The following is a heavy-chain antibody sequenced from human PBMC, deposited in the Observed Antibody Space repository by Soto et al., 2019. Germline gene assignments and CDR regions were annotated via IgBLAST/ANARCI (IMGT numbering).Heavy chain of an antibody. V-gene: IGHV3-21*01. CDR2: ISSSSSYI. Sequence: PGGSLRLSCAASGFTFSSYSMNWVRQAPGKGLEWVSSISSSSSYIYYADSVKGRFTISRDNAKNSLYLQMNSLRAEDTAVYYCARAYYGDYVRKVWYYFDYWGQGTLVTVSS. CDR1: GFTFSSYS. J-gene: IGHJ4*02. D-gene: IGHD4-17*01. CDR3: ARAYYGDYVRKVWYYFDY.